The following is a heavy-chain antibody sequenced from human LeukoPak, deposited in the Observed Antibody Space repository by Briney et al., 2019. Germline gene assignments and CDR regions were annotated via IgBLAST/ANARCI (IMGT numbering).Heavy chain of an antibody. J-gene: IGHJ4*02. CDR2: IHYSGKT. V-gene: IGHV4-39*06. CDR1: SGSISSGAYY. Sequence: SETLSLTCTVSSGSISSGAYYWGWIRQPPGKGLEWIGTIHYSGKTYYNPSLKSRITISIDTSKKQFALKLSSVTAADTAVYYCAREYYGSGSFPDYFDYWGQGTLVTVSS. D-gene: IGHD3-10*01. CDR3: AREYYGSGSFPDYFDY.